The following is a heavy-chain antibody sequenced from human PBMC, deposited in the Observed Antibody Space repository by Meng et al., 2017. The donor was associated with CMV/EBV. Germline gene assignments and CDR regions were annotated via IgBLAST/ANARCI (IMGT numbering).Heavy chain of an antibody. V-gene: IGHV1-69*10. D-gene: IGHD4-11*01. CDR2: IIPILGIA. Sequence: GGSLRLSCAASEFTFSNYAIHWVRQAPGQGLEWMGGIIPILGIANYAQKFQGRVTITADKSTSTAYMELSSLRSEDTAVYYCARGGTTVTSRRNERTSFYYYYGMDVWGQGTTVTVSS. J-gene: IGHJ6*02. CDR3: ARGGTTVTSRRNERTSFYYYYGMDV. CDR1: EFTFSNYA.